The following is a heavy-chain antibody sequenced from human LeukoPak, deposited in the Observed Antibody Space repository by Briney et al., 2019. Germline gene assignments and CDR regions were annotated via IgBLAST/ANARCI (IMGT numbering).Heavy chain of an antibody. CDR1: GGSISSGDYY. J-gene: IGHJ4*02. CDR2: IYYSGRT. D-gene: IGHD5-12*01. V-gene: IGHV4-30-4*08. CDR3: ATLRVATPYYFDY. Sequence: SQTLSLTCTVSGGSISSGDYYWSWIRQPKGKGLEWIGYIYYSGRTYYNPSLKSRVTISVDTSKNQFSLKLSSVTAADTAVYYCATLRVATPYYFDYWGQGTLVTVSS.